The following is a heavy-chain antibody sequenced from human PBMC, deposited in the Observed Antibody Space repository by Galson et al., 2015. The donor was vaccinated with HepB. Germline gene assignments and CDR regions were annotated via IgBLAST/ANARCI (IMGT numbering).Heavy chain of an antibody. CDR2: ISYDGSHQ. Sequence: SLRLSCAASGFTFSPYAMHWVRQAPGKGPEWVGIISYDGSHQYYGDSVKGRFTISRDNSKNTLYLQMHSLRGTDTAVYYCAGDSGWYFDLWGRGTLVTVSS. V-gene: IGHV3-30*03. CDR3: AGDSGWYFDL. D-gene: IGHD3-10*01. J-gene: IGHJ2*01. CDR1: GFTFSPYA.